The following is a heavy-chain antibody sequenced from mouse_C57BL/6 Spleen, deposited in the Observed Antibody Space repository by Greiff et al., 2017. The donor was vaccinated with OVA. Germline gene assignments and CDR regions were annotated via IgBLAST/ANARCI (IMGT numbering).Heavy chain of an antibody. CDR2: IDPSDSYT. V-gene: IGHV1-69*01. D-gene: IGHD2-1*01. Sequence: VQLQQPGAELVMPGASVKLSCKASGYTFTSYWMHWVKQRPGQGLEWIGVIDPSDSYTNYNQKFKGKSTLTADKSSSTAYMQLSSLTSEDSAVTYCARASYYGNSSWFAYWGQGTLVTVSA. J-gene: IGHJ3*01. CDR1: GYTFTSYW. CDR3: ARASYYGNSSWFAY.